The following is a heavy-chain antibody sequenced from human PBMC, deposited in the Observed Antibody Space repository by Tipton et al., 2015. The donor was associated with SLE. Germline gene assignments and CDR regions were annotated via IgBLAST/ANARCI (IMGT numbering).Heavy chain of an antibody. CDR2: ISYDGSNK. CDR1: GFTFSSYA. V-gene: IGHV3-30-3*01. J-gene: IGHJ4*02. Sequence: SLRLSCAASGFTFSSYAMHWVRQAPGKGLEWVAVISYDGSNKYYADSVKGRFTISRDNSKNTLYPQMNSLRAEDTAVYYCARETEYYDILTGYSLDYWGQGTLVTVSS. D-gene: IGHD3-9*01. CDR3: ARETEYYDILTGYSLDY.